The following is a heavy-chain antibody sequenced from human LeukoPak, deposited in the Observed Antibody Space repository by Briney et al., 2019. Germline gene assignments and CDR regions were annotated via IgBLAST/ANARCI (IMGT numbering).Heavy chain of an antibody. J-gene: IGHJ5*02. V-gene: IGHV4-59*08. CDR3: ARGTCSSTSCSRWSWFDP. D-gene: IGHD2-2*01. CDR1: GGSISSYY. Sequence: PSETLSLTCTVSGGSISSYYWSWIRQPPGKGLEWIGYIYYSGSTNYNPSLKSRVTISVDTSKNQLSLKLRSVTAADTAVYYCARGTCSSTSCSRWSWFDPWGQGTLVTVSS. CDR2: IYYSGST.